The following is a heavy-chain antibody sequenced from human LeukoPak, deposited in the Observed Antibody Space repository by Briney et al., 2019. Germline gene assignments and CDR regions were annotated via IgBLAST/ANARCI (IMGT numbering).Heavy chain of an antibody. V-gene: IGHV1-2*02. D-gene: IGHD3-22*01. CDR1: GCTFTGYY. Sequence: GASVKVSCKASGCTFTGYYMHWVRQAPGQGLEWMGWINPNSGGTNYAQKFQGRVTMTRDTSTSTVYMELSSLRSEDTAVYYCAREGGNYYDSSGYYEFDYWGQGTLVTVSS. CDR3: AREGGNYYDSSGYYEFDY. CDR2: INPNSGGT. J-gene: IGHJ4*02.